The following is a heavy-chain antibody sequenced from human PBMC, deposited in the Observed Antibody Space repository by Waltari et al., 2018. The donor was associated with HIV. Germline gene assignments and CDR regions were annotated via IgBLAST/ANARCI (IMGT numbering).Heavy chain of an antibody. CDR3: ARGQNIRFLTYPPDY. D-gene: IGHD3-3*01. CDR2: ISAYNGNT. J-gene: IGHJ4*02. CDR1: GYTFPSYG. V-gene: IGHV1-18*01. Sequence: QVQLVQSGAEVKKHGASVKVPCKASGYTFPSYGISWLRQAPGQGLEWMGWISAYNGNTNYAQKLQGRVTMTTDTSTSTAYMELRSLRSDDTAVYYCARGQNIRFLTYPPDYWGQGTLVTVSS.